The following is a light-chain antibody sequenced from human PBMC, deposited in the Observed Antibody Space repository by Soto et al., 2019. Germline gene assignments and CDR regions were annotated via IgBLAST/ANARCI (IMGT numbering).Light chain of an antibody. CDR3: SSYTTSSTPYV. V-gene: IGLV2-14*01. CDR2: EVS. J-gene: IGLJ1*01. Sequence: QSVLTHPASVSGSPGQSITISCTGTSSDVAVSNYVSWYQQHPGKAPKLMIYEVSNRPSGVSTRFSGSQSGNTASLTISGLQPEDEADYYCSSYTTSSTPYVFGTGTKLTVL. CDR1: SSDVAVSNY.